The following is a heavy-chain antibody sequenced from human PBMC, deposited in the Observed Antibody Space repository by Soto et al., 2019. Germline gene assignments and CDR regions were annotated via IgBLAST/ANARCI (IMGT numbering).Heavy chain of an antibody. CDR1: GFTFSSYS. D-gene: IGHD3-3*01. CDR3: ARDHTVFGVTTWFDP. Sequence: LRLSCAACGFTFSSYSMNWVRQAPGKGLECGSSISSSSSYIYYADSVKGRFTISRDNAKNSLYLQMNSLRAEDTAVYYCARDHTVFGVTTWFDPWGEGTLVTVSS. J-gene: IGHJ5*02. V-gene: IGHV3-21*01. CDR2: ISSSSSYI.